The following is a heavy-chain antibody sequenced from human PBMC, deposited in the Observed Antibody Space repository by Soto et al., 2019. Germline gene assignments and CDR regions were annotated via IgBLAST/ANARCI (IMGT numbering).Heavy chain of an antibody. V-gene: IGHV4-61*01. J-gene: IGHJ4*02. CDR1: GGSVSSGSYY. CDR2: IYYSGST. Sequence: QVQLQESGPGLVKPSETLSLTCTVSGGSVSSGSYYWSWIRQPPGKVLEWIGYIYYSGSTNYNPSLKSRVTISVDTSKNQFSLKLRSVTAADTALYFCARMFYYDSSGYLDYCGQGTLVTASS. CDR3: ARMFYYDSSGYLDY. D-gene: IGHD3-22*01.